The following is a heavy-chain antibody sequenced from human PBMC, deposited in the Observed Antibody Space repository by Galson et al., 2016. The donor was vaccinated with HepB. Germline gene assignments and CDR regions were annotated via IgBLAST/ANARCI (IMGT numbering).Heavy chain of an antibody. CDR3: ARDAAVDTSLIHNSLEY. CDR2: TSSDEANK. CDR1: GFTFSSFG. D-gene: IGHD5-18*01. Sequence: SLRLSCAASGFTFSSFGFHWVRQAPGKGLGWVAVTSSDEANKFYVDSVKGRFTISRDNSKNTLYLQMNSLRAEDTAVYFCARDAAVDTSLIHNSLEYWGQGSLVTVSS. V-gene: IGHV3-30*03. J-gene: IGHJ4*02.